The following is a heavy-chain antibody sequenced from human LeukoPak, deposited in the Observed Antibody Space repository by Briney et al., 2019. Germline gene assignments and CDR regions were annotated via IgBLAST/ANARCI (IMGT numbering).Heavy chain of an antibody. Sequence: PGGSLRLSCAASGFTFSSYSMNWVRQAPGKGLEWVSSISSSSSYIYYADSVQGRFTISRDNAKNSLYLQMNSLRAEDTAVYYCARGYCSSTSCYEGYYYYYMDVWGKGTTVTVSS. CDR1: GFTFSSYS. V-gene: IGHV3-21*01. CDR3: ARGYCSSTSCYEGYYYYYMDV. D-gene: IGHD2-2*01. J-gene: IGHJ6*03. CDR2: ISSSSSYI.